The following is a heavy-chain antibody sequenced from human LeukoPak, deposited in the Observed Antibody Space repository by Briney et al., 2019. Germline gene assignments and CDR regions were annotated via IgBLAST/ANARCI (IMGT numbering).Heavy chain of an antibody. J-gene: IGHJ4*02. CDR3: AREANYYGSGSYFEGTFDH. D-gene: IGHD3-10*01. CDR2: IYSSGNT. Sequence: SETLSLTCTVSGGSISSYYWSWLRQPPGKGPEWIGYIYSSGNTNYNPSLKRRVTISIDTSKNEFSLKLTSVTAADTAVYYCAREANYYGSGSYFEGTFDHWGQGSLVIVSS. V-gene: IGHV4-59*01. CDR1: GGSISSYY.